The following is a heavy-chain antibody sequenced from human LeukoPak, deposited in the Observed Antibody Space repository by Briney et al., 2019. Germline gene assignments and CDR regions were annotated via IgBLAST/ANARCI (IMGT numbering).Heavy chain of an antibody. J-gene: IGHJ4*02. CDR1: GFTFSTYS. CDR2: ISGTSNTI. D-gene: IGHD1-26*01. V-gene: IGHV3-48*01. Sequence: GGSLRLSCVASGFTFSTYSMNWVRQAPGKGLEWVSYISGTSNTIYYADSVKGRFTISRDNAKNSLYLQMNSLRAEDTAVYYRAKDILVGATPYYFDYWGQGTLVTVSS. CDR3: AKDILVGATPYYFDY.